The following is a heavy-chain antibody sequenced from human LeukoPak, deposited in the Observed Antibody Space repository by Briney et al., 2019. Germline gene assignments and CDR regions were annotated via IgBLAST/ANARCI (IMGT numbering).Heavy chain of an antibody. CDR3: ARVSRVAYSSSWYLDY. CDR2: IFRRNSYI. CDR1: GFTFSHYS. J-gene: IGHJ4*02. V-gene: IGHV3-21*06. Sequence: TGGPLRLSCAASGFTFSHYSMNWVRQAPGKGLEWVSSIFRRNSYIYYSDSVKGRFTISRDDAKNSLYLQMNSLRADDTAMYYCARVSRVAYSSSWYLDYWGQGSLVTVSS. D-gene: IGHD6-13*01.